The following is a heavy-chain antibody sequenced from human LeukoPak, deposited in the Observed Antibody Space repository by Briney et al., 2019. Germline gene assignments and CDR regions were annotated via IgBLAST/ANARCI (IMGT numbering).Heavy chain of an antibody. CDR2: IRYDGSKK. Sequence: GGSLRLSCAASGFTFSSYRMHWLRQAPGKGLEWVAFIRYDGSKKYYADSAKGRFTISRDNAKNSLYLQMNSLRAEDTAVYYCAKGLPFDYWGQGTLVTVSS. D-gene: IGHD3-16*01. CDR1: GFTFSSYR. J-gene: IGHJ4*02. CDR3: AKGLPFDY. V-gene: IGHV3-30*02.